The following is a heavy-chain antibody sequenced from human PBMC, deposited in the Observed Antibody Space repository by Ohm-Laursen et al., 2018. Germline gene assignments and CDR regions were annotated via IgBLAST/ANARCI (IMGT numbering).Heavy chain of an antibody. CDR3: ATGRQVGATKGLFDY. Sequence: GASVKVSCKVSGYTLTELSMRWVRQAPGKGLEWMGGFDPEDGETIYAQKFQGRVTMTEDTSTDTAYMELSSLRSEDTAVYYCATGRQVGATKGLFDYWGQGTLVTVSS. CDR1: GYTLTELS. D-gene: IGHD1-26*01. J-gene: IGHJ4*02. CDR2: FDPEDGET. V-gene: IGHV1-24*01.